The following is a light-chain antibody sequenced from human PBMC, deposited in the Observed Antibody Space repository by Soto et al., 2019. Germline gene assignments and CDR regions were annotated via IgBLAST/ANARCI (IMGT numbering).Light chain of an antibody. CDR2: RAS. CDR3: QHYIAYFPT. J-gene: IGKJ1*01. CDR1: QNISIW. Sequence: DIQMTQSPSTLSASVGDRVTITCRASQNISIWLAWYQQKPGKAPKLLIYRASNLESGVPSRFSGSGSGTDFTLTISSLQPDDFATYFCQHYIAYFPTFGQGTKVEIK. V-gene: IGKV1-5*03.